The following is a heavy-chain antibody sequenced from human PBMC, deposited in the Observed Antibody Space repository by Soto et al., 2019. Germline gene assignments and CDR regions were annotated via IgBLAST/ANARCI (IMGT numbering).Heavy chain of an antibody. J-gene: IGHJ3*02. D-gene: IGHD5-12*01. CDR1: GFTFSDHY. CDR2: TRNKANSYTT. CDR3: ASSRRDGYNYAFDI. V-gene: IGHV3-72*01. Sequence: GGSLRLSCAASGFTFSDHYMDWVRQAPGKGLEWVGRTRNKANSYTTEYAASVKGRFTISRDDSKNSLYLQMNSLKTEDTAVYYCASSRRDGYNYAFDIWGQGTMVTV.